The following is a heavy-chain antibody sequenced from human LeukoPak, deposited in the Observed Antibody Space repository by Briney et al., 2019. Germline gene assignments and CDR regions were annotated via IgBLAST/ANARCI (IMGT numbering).Heavy chain of an antibody. Sequence: GGSLRLSCAASGFTVSSDYMSWVRQAPGKGLEWVSVIYRDGSTYYADSVKGRFTISRDNPRNTLYLQMNSLRADDTAMYYCARDGSGHVFDYWGQGTLVTVSS. CDR2: IYRDGST. CDR1: GFTVSSDY. CDR3: ARDGSGHVFDY. D-gene: IGHD3-10*01. J-gene: IGHJ4*02. V-gene: IGHV3-66*01.